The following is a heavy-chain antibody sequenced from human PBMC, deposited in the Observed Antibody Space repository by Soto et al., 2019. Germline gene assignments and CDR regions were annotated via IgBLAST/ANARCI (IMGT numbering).Heavy chain of an antibody. CDR2: INHSGST. V-gene: IGHV4-34*01. Sequence: PSETLSLTCAVYGGSFSGYYWSWIRQPPGKGLEWIGEINHSGSTNYNPSLKSRVTISVDTSKNQFSLKLSSVTAADTAVYYCGRARDYYDSSVYYYWIRLFAPGGQETLVTV. J-gene: IGHJ5*02. D-gene: IGHD3-22*01. CDR1: GGSFSGYY. CDR3: GRARDYYDSSVYYYWIRLFAP.